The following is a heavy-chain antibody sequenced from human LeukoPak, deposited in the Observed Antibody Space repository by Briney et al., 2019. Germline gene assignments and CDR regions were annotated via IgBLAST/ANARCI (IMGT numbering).Heavy chain of an antibody. CDR3: ARVKSITIFGVVSKWFDP. J-gene: IGHJ5*02. D-gene: IGHD3-3*01. Sequence: SETLSLTCTVSGGSISSSSYYWGWIRQPPGKGLEWIGSIYYSGSTYYNPSLKSRVTISVDTSKNQFSLKLSSVTAADTAVYYCARVKSITIFGVVSKWFDPWGQGTLVTVSS. CDR1: GGSISSSSYY. CDR2: IYYSGST. V-gene: IGHV4-39*07.